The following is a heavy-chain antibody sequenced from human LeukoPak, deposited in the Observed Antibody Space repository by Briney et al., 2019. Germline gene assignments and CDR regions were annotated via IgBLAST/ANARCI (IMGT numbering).Heavy chain of an antibody. Sequence: PGGSLRLSCAASGFTFSSYAMSWVRQAPGKGLEWVSAISGSGGSTYYADSVKGRFTISRDNSKNTLYLQMNSLRAEDTAVYYCANAPYYGSGCYYNCYWGQGTLVTVFS. CDR3: ANAPYYGSGCYYNCY. J-gene: IGHJ4*02. V-gene: IGHV3-23*01. CDR1: GFTFSSYA. D-gene: IGHD3-10*01. CDR2: ISGSGGST.